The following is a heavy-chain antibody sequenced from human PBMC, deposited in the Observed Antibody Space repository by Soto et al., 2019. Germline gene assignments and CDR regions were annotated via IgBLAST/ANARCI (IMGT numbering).Heavy chain of an antibody. J-gene: IGHJ3*02. CDR1: GFTFSSYA. CDR3: ASGCSSTSCYDAFDI. D-gene: IGHD2-2*01. CDR2: ISGSGGST. V-gene: IGHV3-23*01. Sequence: GGSLRLSCAASGFTFSSYAMSWVRQAPGKGLEWVSAISGSGGSTYYADSVKGRFTISRDNSKNTLYLQMNSLRAEDTAVYYCASGCSSTSCYDAFDIWGQGTMVTVSS.